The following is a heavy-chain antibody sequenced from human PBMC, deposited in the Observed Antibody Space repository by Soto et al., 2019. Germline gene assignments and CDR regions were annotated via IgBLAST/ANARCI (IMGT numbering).Heavy chain of an antibody. V-gene: IGHV3-23*01. D-gene: IGHD1-26*01. J-gene: IGHJ4*02. CDR1: GFTFSSYA. CDR2: ISGSGGST. Sequence: EVQLLESGGGLVQPGGSLRLSCAASGFTFSSYAMSWVRQAPGKGLEWVSAISGSGGSTYYADSVKGRFTISRDNSKNTLYLQMNSLRAEDTAVYYCAKAGYSGSYLGGYFDYWGQGTLVTVSS. CDR3: AKAGYSGSYLGGYFDY.